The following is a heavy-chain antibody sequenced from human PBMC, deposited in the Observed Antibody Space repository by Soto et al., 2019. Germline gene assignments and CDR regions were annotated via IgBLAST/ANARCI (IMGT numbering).Heavy chain of an antibody. CDR3: AKPPYSSSTFYYYGMDV. CDR2: ISGSGATT. V-gene: IGHV3-23*01. J-gene: IGHJ6*02. D-gene: IGHD6-6*01. CDR1: GFTFSSYA. Sequence: EEQLLESGGGLVQPGGSLRLSSAASGFTFSSYAMSWVRQAPGKGLEWVSAISGSGATTYHADSVKGRFTISRENSKNTLYLQMNSLRAEDTAVYYCAKPPYSSSTFYYYGMDVWGRGTTVTVSS.